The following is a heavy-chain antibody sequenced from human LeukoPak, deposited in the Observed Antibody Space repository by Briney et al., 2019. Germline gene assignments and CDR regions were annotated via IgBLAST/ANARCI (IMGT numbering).Heavy chain of an antibody. D-gene: IGHD6-13*01. J-gene: IGHJ6*02. CDR2: IKQDGSEK. Sequence: GGSLRLSCAASGFTFSSYTMNWVRQAPGKGLEWVANIKQDGSEKYYVDSVKGRFTISRDNAKNSLYLQMNSLRAEDTAVYYCARRELTVSIAAAGYYYYYGMDVWGQGTTVTVSS. CDR1: GFTFSSYT. V-gene: IGHV3-7*03. CDR3: ARRELTVSIAAAGYYYYYGMDV.